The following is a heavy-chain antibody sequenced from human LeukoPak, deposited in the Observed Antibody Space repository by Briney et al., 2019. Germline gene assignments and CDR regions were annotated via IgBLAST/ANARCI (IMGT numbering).Heavy chain of an antibody. J-gene: IGHJ2*01. Sequence: SETLSLICTVSGGSISSHYCSWIRQPPGKGLEWLGYIHYSGYTNYNPSLKSRVTISVDTSKNQFSLNLSSVTAADTAVYYCARHWGSDWYFDLWGRGTLVTVSS. V-gene: IGHV4-59*11. CDR1: GGSISSHY. CDR3: ARHWGSDWYFDL. D-gene: IGHD7-27*01. CDR2: IHYSGYT.